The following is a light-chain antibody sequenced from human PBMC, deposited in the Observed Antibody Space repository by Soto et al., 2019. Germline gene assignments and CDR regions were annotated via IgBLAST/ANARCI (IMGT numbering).Light chain of an antibody. V-gene: IGKV3-20*01. CDR1: QSVSSRY. J-gene: IGKJ1*01. Sequence: PGERATLSCRASQSVSSRYLAWYQQIPGQAPRLLIYGASSRPTGIPDRFSGSGSGTDFTLTISRLEPEDFAVYYCQQYGSSPLGQGTKVEIK. CDR3: QQYGSSP. CDR2: GAS.